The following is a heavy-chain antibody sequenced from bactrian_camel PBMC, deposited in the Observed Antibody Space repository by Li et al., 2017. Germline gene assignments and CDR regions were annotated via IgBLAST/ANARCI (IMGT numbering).Heavy chain of an antibody. Sequence: VQLVESGGGSVEAGGSLTLSCAASESTARGCCLTWFRQGSGSVREWIALIGGDGSTSYADSVKGRFTISRDNAKNMLYLQMNDLQPTDTGLYYCSTKLSERGQGTQVTVS. CDR1: ESTARGCC. D-gene: IGHD2*01. J-gene: IGHJ4*01. V-gene: IGHV3S44*01. CDR2: IGGDGST.